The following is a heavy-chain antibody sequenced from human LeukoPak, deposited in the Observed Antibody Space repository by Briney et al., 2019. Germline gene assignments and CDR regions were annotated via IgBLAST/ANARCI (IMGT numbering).Heavy chain of an antibody. CDR2: ISGSGTT. CDR3: ARVYSGGFPHLDY. D-gene: IGHD1-26*01. Sequence: GGSLRLSCTASGFTSGSYAMNWVRQAPGKGLEWVSVISGSGTTYYADSVKGRFTISRDNSKNTLYLQMNSLRAEDTAIYYCARVYSGGFPHLDYWGQGTLVTVSS. CDR1: GFTSGSYA. J-gene: IGHJ4*02. V-gene: IGHV3-23*01.